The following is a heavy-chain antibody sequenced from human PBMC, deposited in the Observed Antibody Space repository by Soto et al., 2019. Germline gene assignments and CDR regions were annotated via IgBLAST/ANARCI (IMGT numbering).Heavy chain of an antibody. CDR2: IYDDGSSA. J-gene: IGHJ6*02. V-gene: IGHV3-21*01. Sequence: GGSLRLSCAASGFTFSFYTMGWVRQAPGKGLEWVSLIYDDGSSAFYADSVKGRFTISRDNAKNSLYLQMNDLGAGDTAVYYCARVDYGMDVWGQGTTVTVSS. CDR3: ARVDYGMDV. CDR1: GFTFSFYT.